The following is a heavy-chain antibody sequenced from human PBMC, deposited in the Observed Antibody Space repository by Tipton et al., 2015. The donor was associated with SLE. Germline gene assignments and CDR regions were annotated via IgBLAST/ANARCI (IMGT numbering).Heavy chain of an antibody. CDR1: GVSISSSY. D-gene: IGHD4-17*01. CDR2: IYTSGAT. Sequence: TLSLTCNVSGVSISSSYWSWIRQPAGKGLEWIGRIYTSGATDDNPSLKSRVTISVDSSKNHFSLRVTSVTAADTAVYYCATTMTTTASYGAFDMWGQGTRVSVSS. V-gene: IGHV4-4*07. CDR3: ATTMTTTASYGAFDM. J-gene: IGHJ3*02.